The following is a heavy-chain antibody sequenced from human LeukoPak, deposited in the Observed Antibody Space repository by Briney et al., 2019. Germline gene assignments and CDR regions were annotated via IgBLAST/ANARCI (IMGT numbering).Heavy chain of an antibody. CDR2: INHSGST. J-gene: IGHJ4*02. CDR1: GGSFSGYY. D-gene: IGHD6-19*01. CDR3: ARRFRGYSSGWYYFDY. V-gene: IGHV4-34*01. Sequence: SETLSFTCAVYGGSFSGYYWSWIRQPPGKGLEWIGEINHSGSTNYNPSLKSRVTISVDTSKNQFSLKLSSVTAADTAVYYCARRFRGYSSGWYYFDYWGQGTLVTVSS.